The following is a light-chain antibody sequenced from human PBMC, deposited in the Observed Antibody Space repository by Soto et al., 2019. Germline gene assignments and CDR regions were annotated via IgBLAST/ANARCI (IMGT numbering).Light chain of an antibody. J-gene: IGKJ3*01. V-gene: IGKV1-33*01. Sequence: DIQMTQSPPSLSASVGDRVTITCPASQDIGNSLNWFQHKPGKAPNLVIYDASNLEIGVPSRFSGSGSGTDFTFTISSLRPEDIATYYCQKSDHLPLFGPGTKVDIK. CDR1: QDIGNS. CDR2: DAS. CDR3: QKSDHLPL.